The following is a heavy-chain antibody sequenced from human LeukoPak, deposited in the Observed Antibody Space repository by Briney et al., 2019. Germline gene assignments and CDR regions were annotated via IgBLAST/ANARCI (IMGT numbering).Heavy chain of an antibody. Sequence: SETLSLTCTVSGGSISTYYWSWIRQPPGKGLEWIGSIYYSGSTYYNPSLKSRVTISVDTSKNQFSLKLSSVTAADTAVYYCARDTDYGDYYYYMDVWGKGTTVTVSS. CDR1: GGSISTYY. D-gene: IGHD4-17*01. CDR3: ARDTDYGDYYYYMDV. J-gene: IGHJ6*03. V-gene: IGHV4-59*01. CDR2: IYYSGST.